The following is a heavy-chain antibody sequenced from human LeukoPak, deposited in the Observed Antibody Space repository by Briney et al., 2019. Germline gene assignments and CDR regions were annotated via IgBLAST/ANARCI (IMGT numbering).Heavy chain of an antibody. J-gene: IGHJ4*02. CDR2: IKQDGSEK. V-gene: IGHV3-7*01. CDR3: ATIEAVRFHY. CDR1: GFTFSSHW. Sequence: GGSLRLSCADSGFTFSSHWMSWVRQAPGRGLEWVANIKQDGSEKYYLDSVKGRFTISRDNAKNSVYLQMNSLRGEDTAVYYCATIEAVRFHYWGQGTLATVSS. D-gene: IGHD5-24*01.